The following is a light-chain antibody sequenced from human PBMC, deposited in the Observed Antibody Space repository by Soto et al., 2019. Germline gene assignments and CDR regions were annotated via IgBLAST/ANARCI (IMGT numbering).Light chain of an antibody. CDR3: QQRQYWPPIT. V-gene: IGKV3-11*01. CDR2: DAS. Sequence: PGERGTLSFRTSLSVSSYLAWYQQKPGQAPRLLIYDASNRATGIPARFTGSGSGTDFNLTISTLESEDFAVYYCQQRQYWPPITFGQGTRLEI. CDR1: LSVSSY. J-gene: IGKJ5*01.